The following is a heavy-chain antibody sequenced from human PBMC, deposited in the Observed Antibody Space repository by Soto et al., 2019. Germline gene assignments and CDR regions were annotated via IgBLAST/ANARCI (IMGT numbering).Heavy chain of an antibody. CDR3: ASRQVVAGTNDYYYGMDV. D-gene: IGHD6-19*01. CDR1: GYTFSSYA. Sequence: QVQLVQSGAEVKKPGASVKVSCKASGYTFSSYAMHWVRQAPGQRLEWMEWINAGNGNTKYSQKFQGRVTITRDTSASTAYMEMSSLRSEDTAVYYCASRQVVAGTNDYYYGMDVWGQGTTVTVSS. CDR2: INAGNGNT. V-gene: IGHV1-3*01. J-gene: IGHJ6*02.